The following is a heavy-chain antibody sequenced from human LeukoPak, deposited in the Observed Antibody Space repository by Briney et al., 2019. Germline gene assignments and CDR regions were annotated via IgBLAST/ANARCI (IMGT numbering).Heavy chain of an antibody. Sequence: SETLSLTCAVYGGSFSGYYWSWLRQPPGKGLEWVGEINHSGSTNYNPSLKRRVTISVDTSKKQFSLKLSSVTAADTAVYYCARGVFIVVVPAASSRNWFDPWGQGTLVTVSS. D-gene: IGHD2-2*01. V-gene: IGHV4-34*01. CDR3: ARGVFIVVVPAASSRNWFDP. J-gene: IGHJ5*02. CDR1: GGSFSGYY. CDR2: INHSGST.